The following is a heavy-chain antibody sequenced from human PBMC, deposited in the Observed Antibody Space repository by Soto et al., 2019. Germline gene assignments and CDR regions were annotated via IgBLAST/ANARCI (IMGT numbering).Heavy chain of an antibody. J-gene: IGHJ3*01. D-gene: IGHD3-16*01. V-gene: IGHV4-31*03. CDR3: ARDMESLADDLFNV. Sequence: QVQLQESGTGLVKPSQTLSLTCTVSGGSISSGGYYWSWIRQHPGKDMEWIGYIYDSGNSYYTPSLKSRRTISIDTSKNQCSLKLRSVTAADTAGYYCARDMESLADDLFNVWGQGTPVTVSS. CDR1: GGSISSGGYY. CDR2: IYDSGNS.